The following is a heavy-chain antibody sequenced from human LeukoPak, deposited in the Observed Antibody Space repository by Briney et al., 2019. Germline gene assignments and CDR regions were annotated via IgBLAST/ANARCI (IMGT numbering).Heavy chain of an antibody. CDR3: ARDLVPAAIFHYYYMDV. CDR2: ISAYNGNT. D-gene: IGHD2-2*01. V-gene: IGHV1-18*01. J-gene: IGHJ6*03. CDR1: GYTFTSYG. Sequence: ASVKVSCKASGYTFTSYGISWVRQAPGQGLEWMGWISAYNGNTNYAQKLQGRVTMTTDTSTSTAYMELRSLRSDDTAVYYCARDLVPAAIFHYYYMDVWGKGTTVTVSS.